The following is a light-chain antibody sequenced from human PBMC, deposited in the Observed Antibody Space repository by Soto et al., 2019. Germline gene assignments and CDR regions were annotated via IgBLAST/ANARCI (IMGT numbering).Light chain of an antibody. CDR3: NSQTTSGIRV. CDR1: SSDVGTYTY. V-gene: IGLV2-14*01. Sequence: QSALTQPRSVSGSPGQSVTISCTGTSSDVGTYTYVSWYQQHPGKAPKLIIYEVSYRPSGVSNRFSGSKSGYTASLTISGLQAEDEADYYCNSQTTSGIRVFGTGTKLTVL. J-gene: IGLJ1*01. CDR2: EVS.